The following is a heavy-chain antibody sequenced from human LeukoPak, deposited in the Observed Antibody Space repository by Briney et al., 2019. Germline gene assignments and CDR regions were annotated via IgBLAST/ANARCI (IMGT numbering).Heavy chain of an antibody. J-gene: IGHJ4*02. CDR3: ANKVYCSRTSCYPAGY. CDR1: GESISSTNW. CDR2: IYHSGTT. D-gene: IGHD2-2*01. Sequence: SSETLSLTCAVSGESISSTNWWSWVRQSPGTGLEWIGEIYHSGTTKYNPSLESRVTISLDMSNNQFFLDLTSVTAADTAVYYCANKVYCSRTSCYPAGYWGQGILVTVSS. V-gene: IGHV4-4*02.